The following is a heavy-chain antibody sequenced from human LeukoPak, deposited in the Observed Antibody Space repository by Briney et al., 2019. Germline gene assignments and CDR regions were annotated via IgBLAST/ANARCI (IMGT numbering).Heavy chain of an antibody. CDR2: MNPNSGNI. CDR3: ARGRAYYDFWSGYYFKFDP. CDR1: GYTFTSYD. J-gene: IGHJ5*02. D-gene: IGHD3-3*01. Sequence: ASVKVSCKASGYTFTSYDINWVRQATGQGLEWMGWMNPNSGNIGYAQKFQGRVTMTRNTSISTAYMELSSLRSEDTAVYYCARGRAYYDFWSGYYFKFDPWGQGTLVTVSS. V-gene: IGHV1-8*01.